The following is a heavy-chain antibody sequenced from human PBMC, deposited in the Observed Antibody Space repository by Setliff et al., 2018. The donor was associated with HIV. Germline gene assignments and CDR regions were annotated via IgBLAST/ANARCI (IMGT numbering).Heavy chain of an antibody. D-gene: IGHD3-3*01. CDR1: GGSISSSNW. CDR2: IFHSENT. CDR3: ASGDNFWSGSYY. Sequence: LSLTCAVSGGSISSSNWWSWVRQPPGKGLEWIGEIFHSENTNYNPSLKSRVTISVDRSKNQFSLKVTSVTAADTAVYYCASGDNFWSGSYYWGQGTLVTVSS. J-gene: IGHJ4*02. V-gene: IGHV4-4*02.